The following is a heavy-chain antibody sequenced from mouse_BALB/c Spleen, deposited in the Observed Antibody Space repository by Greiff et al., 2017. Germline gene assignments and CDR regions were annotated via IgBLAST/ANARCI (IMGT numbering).Heavy chain of an antibody. V-gene: IGHV3-2*02. CDR2: ISYSGST. CDR3: ARLPGPSYAMDY. D-gene: IGHD4-1*01. J-gene: IGHJ4*01. Sequence: VQLKESGPGLVKPSQSLSLTCTVTGYSITSDYAWNWIRQFPGNKLEWMGYISYSGSTSYNPSLKSRISITRDTSKNQFFLQLNSVTTEDTATYYCARLPGPSYAMDYWGQGTSVTVSS. CDR1: GYSITSDYA.